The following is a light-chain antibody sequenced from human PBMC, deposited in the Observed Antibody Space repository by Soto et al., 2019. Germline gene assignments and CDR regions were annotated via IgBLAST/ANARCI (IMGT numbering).Light chain of an antibody. V-gene: IGKV3-11*01. J-gene: IGKJ5*01. CDR2: DAF. Sequence: EIVLTQSPSTLSLSPGERATLSCRASQSVGSSLAWYQQRPGQAHRLLIYDAFIRATGIQARFSGSGSGTDFTLTIRSLEPEDFAVYYCQQRSNWPITFGQGTRLEIK. CDR3: QQRSNWPIT. CDR1: QSVGSS.